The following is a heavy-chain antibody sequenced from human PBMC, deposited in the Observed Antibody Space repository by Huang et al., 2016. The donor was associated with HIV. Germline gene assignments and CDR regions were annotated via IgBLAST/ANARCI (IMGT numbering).Heavy chain of an antibody. CDR3: ARRQGGALLY. CDR1: GGTFSSYA. CDR2: IIPIHATS. J-gene: IGHJ4*02. D-gene: IGHD2-21*02. Sequence: VQLVQSGAEVKRPGSSVKVSCKTSGGTFSSYAIVWVRQVPGQGLEWVGGIIPIHATSNYAQKFQDRVTITADESTDTAFLELSGLKSEDTAMYFCARRQGGALLYWGQGTLITVT. V-gene: IGHV1-69*13.